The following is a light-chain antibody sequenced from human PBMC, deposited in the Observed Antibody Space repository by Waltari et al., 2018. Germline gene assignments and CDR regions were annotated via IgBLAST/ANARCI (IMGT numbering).Light chain of an antibody. CDR3: QSYDTSLSVV. J-gene: IGLJ3*02. Sequence: QSVLTKPPSVSGAPGQRVTISCTGSGSNIVAGYDVHWYQQLPRAAPKLLIYGSTSRPLGVPDRFFGSTSGTSASLAITGLQAEDEADYYCQSYDTSLSVVFGGGTKLTVL. V-gene: IGLV1-40*01. CDR2: GST. CDR1: GSNIVAGYD.